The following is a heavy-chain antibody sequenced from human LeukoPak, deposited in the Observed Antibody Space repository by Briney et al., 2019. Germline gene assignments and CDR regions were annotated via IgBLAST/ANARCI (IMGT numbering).Heavy chain of an antibody. D-gene: IGHD6-19*01. CDR1: GGSISSYY. CDR2: IYTSGST. Sequence: SETLSLTCTVSGGSISSYYWSLIRQPAGKGLEWIWRIYTSGSTNYNPSLKSRVTMSVDTSKNQFSLKLSSVTAADTAVYYCARSLYAPEYGSGWYDYWGQGTLVTVSS. J-gene: IGHJ4*02. CDR3: ARSLYAPEYGSGWYDY. V-gene: IGHV4-4*07.